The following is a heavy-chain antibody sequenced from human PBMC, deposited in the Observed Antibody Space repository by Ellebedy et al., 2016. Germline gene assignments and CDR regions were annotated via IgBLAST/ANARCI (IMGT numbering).Heavy chain of an antibody. Sequence: GGSLRLXXAASGFTFSNYAMSWVRQVPGKGLEWVSGMSASGGISHYADSVKGRFTISRDNSKNTLYLQMNGLRVEDTAVYYCAKKMFRGVIAYDYWGQGTLVTVSS. CDR3: AKKMFRGVIAYDY. D-gene: IGHD3-10*01. J-gene: IGHJ4*02. V-gene: IGHV3-23*01. CDR1: GFTFSNYA. CDR2: MSASGGIS.